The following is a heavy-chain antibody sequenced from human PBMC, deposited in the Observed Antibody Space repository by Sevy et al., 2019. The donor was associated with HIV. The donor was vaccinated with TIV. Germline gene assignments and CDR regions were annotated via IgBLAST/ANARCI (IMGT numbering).Heavy chain of an antibody. D-gene: IGHD3-22*01. CDR3: AVIKDYYDSSGYPFDY. CDR2: FDPEDGKT. J-gene: IGHJ4*02. V-gene: IGHV1-24*01. CDR1: GYTLTQLS. Sequence: ASVKVSCKVSGYTLTQLSMHWVRQAPGKGLEWMGTFDPEDGKTIYAQKFQGRVTMTEDKSTDTAYMQLTSLRSEDTAVFYCAVIKDYYDSSGYPFDYWGLGTLVTVSS.